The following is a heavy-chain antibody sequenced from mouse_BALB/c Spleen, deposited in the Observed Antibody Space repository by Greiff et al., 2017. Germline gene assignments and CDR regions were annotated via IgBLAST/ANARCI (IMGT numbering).Heavy chain of an antibody. D-gene: IGHD2-4*01. V-gene: IGHV1S29*02. CDR2: IYPYNGGT. J-gene: IGHJ3*01. Sequence: EVQLVESGPELVKPGASVKISCKASGYTFTDYNMHWVKQSHGKSLEWIGYIYPYNGGTGYNQKFKSKATLTVDNSSSTAYMELRSLTSEDSAVYYCARDDDYDGAWFAYWGQGTLVTVSA. CDR3: ARDDDYDGAWFAY. CDR1: GYTFTDYN.